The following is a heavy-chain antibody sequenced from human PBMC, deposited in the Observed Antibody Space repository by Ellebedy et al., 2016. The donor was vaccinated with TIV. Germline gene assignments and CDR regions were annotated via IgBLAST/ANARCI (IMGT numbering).Heavy chain of an antibody. V-gene: IGHV4-59*13. CDR3: ARSCSPSCWECLEY. J-gene: IGHJ4*02. D-gene: IGHD2-2*01. Sequence: SETLSLTXTVPGGCFNSYYWTWIRQPPGKGLEWVGHLTHTGRTNYNPSLQSRVAISLDSSKTQFSLELNSVTAADTAVYFCARSCSPSCWECLEYWGQGVLVTVSS. CDR2: LTHTGRT. CDR1: GGCFNSYY.